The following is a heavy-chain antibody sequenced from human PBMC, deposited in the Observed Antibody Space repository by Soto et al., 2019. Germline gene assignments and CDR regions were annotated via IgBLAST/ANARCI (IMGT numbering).Heavy chain of an antibody. Sequence: QVQLVQSGSEVKKPGASVKVSCKASGYTFTSYDINWVRQATGQGLEWMGWMNPNRGNTGYAQKFQGRVTMTRNTSISTAYMELSSLRSEDTAVYYCARKRCISTSCYTGTLESYDSGMDVWGQGTTVTVSS. V-gene: IGHV1-8*01. D-gene: IGHD2-2*02. J-gene: IGHJ6*02. CDR2: MNPNRGNT. CDR1: GYTFTSYD. CDR3: ARKRCISTSCYTGTLESYDSGMDV.